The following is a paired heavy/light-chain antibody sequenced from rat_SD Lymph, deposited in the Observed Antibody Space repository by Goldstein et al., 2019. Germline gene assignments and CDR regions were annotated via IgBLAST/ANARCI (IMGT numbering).Light chain of an antibody. V-gene: IGKV12S34*01. CDR1: EDIYNG. J-gene: IGKJ5*01. Sequence: DIQMTQSPASLSASLGETVTIECRASEDIYNGLAWYQQKPGKSPQLLIYNANSLHTGVPSRFSGSGSGTQYSLKINSLQSEDVASYFCQQYYNYLTFGSGTKLEIK. CDR2: NAN. CDR3: QQYYNYLT.
Heavy chain of an antibody. J-gene: IGHJ2*01. CDR2: ITNSGGST. D-gene: IGHD1-11*01. CDR3: TREGGGYSDPFYYFDY. V-gene: IGHV5S23*01. Sequence: EVQLVESGGGLVQPGRSLKLSCAASGFTFSNYYMAWVRQAPTKGLEWVASITNSGGSTYYRDSVKGRFTISRDNAKSTLYLQMDSLRSEDTATYYCTREGGGYSDPFYYFDYWGQGVMVTVSS. CDR1: GFTFSNYY.